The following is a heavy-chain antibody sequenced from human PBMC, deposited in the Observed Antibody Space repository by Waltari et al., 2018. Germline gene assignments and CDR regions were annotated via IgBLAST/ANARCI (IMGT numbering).Heavy chain of an antibody. V-gene: IGHV3-43D*04. CDR2: MSWDGGST. CDR1: GFTFDDYA. Sequence: EVQLVESGGVVVQPGGSLRLSCAASGFTFDDYAMHWVRQAPGEGLEWVSLMSWDGGSTYYADSVKGRFTISRDNSKNSLYLQMNSLRAEDTALYYCAKDSKTTWFDYWGQGTLVTVSS. D-gene: IGHD4-17*01. J-gene: IGHJ4*02. CDR3: AKDSKTTWFDY.